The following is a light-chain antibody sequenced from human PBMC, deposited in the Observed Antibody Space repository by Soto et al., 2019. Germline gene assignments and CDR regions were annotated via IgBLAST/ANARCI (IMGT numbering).Light chain of an antibody. V-gene: IGLV4-69*01. J-gene: IGLJ1*01. CDR3: QIWVTGLHYV. CDR1: SGHSSYA. CDR2: LNSDGSH. Sequence: QLVLTQSPSASASMGDSVKRTCTLSSGHSSYAIAWHQQQPEKGPRYLMKLNSDGSHSKGDGIPDRFSGSSSGAERYLTISSLQSEDEADYYCQIWVTGLHYVFGTGNKLTVL.